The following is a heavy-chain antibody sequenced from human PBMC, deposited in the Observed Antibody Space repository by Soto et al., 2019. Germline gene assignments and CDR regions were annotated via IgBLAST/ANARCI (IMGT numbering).Heavy chain of an antibody. Sequence: ASVKVSSYASVETSTDYGFSWVLQTPGHGLEWIEWIKVYNGNPRYAQTIKGRGTMTTDTLKSTAYMELRSLRSDDTAVIYSTRAPLRIIVAPGLGGKVSLVTVGS. CDR2: IKVYNGNP. J-gene: IGHJ4*02. CDR1: VETSTDYG. CDR3: TRAPLRIIVAPGL. D-gene: IGHD2-15*01. V-gene: IGHV1-18*01.